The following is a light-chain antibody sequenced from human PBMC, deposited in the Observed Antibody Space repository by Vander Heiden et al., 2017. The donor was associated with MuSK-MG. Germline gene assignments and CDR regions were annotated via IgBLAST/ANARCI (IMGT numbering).Light chain of an antibody. CDR2: DAS. CDR3: QQDNSYWT. V-gene: IGKV1-5*01. CDR1: QSISSW. J-gene: IGKJ1*01. Sequence: GDRVTITCRASQSISSWLAWYQQKPGKAPKPLIYDASSLESGVPSRFSGSGSGTEFTLTSSSLQPDDFATYYCQQDNSYWTFGQGTKVEIK.